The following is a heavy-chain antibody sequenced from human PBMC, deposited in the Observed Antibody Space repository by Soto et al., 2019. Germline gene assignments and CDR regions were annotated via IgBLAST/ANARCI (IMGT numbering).Heavy chain of an antibody. D-gene: IGHD3-9*01. V-gene: IGHV1-2*02. CDR3: ARDARGTRGFDEMDI. CDR2: INPNSGDT. Sequence: SVKASCKASGYNFNGYHIHWVRQAPGRGLEWMGWINPNSGDTEYAQNFQGRVTMTRDTSFNLVYMEMSGLMSDDTAVYYCARDARGTRGFDEMDIWGQGTTVTVSS. CDR1: GYNFNGYH. J-gene: IGHJ6*02.